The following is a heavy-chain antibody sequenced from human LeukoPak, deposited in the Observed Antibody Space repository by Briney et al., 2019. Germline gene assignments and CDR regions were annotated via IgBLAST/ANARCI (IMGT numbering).Heavy chain of an antibody. CDR2: IYYSGST. Sequence: SETLSLTCTVSGGSISSSSYYWGWIRQPPGKGLEWIGSIYYSGSTYYNPSLKSRVTISVDTSKNQFSLNLNSVTAADTAVYYCARLYYDSSGYYQICYFDYWGQGTLVTVSS. CDR3: ARLYYDSSGYYQICYFDY. CDR1: GGSISSSSYY. J-gene: IGHJ4*02. V-gene: IGHV4-39*01. D-gene: IGHD3-22*01.